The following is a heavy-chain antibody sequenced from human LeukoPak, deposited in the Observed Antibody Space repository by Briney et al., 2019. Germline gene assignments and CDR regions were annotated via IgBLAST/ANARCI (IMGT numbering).Heavy chain of an antibody. CDR2: IKQGGSEK. CDR1: GFTFSSYW. Sequence: GGSLRLSCAASGFTFSSYWMSWVRQAPGKGLQWVANIKQGGSEKDCLDSVEGQFTISRDNAKNSLYLRMNSLRAEDTALYYCTKVLWGLTLLSSDYWGQGTLVTVSS. V-gene: IGHV3-7*03. CDR3: TKVLWGLTLLSSDY. D-gene: IGHD2-21*01. J-gene: IGHJ4*02.